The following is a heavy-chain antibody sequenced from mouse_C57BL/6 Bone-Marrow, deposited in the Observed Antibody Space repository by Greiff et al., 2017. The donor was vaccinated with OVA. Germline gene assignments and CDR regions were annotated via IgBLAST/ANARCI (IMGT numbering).Heavy chain of an antibody. J-gene: IGHJ4*01. Sequence: EVKLVESEGGLVQPGSSMKLSCTASGFTFSDYYMAWVRQVPEKGLEWVANINYDGSSTYYLDSLKSRFIISRDNAKNILYLQMSSLKSEDTATYYCARENYYGSLYAMDYWGQGTSVTVSS. V-gene: IGHV5-16*01. CDR1: GFTFSDYY. CDR3: ARENYYGSLYAMDY. CDR2: INYDGSST. D-gene: IGHD1-1*01.